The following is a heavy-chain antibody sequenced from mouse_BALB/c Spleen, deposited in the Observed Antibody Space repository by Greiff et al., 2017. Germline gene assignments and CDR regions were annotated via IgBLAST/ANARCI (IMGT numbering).Heavy chain of an antibody. CDR2: IDPANGNT. J-gene: IGHJ4*01. V-gene: IGHV14-3*02. D-gene: IGHD3-1*01. CDR1: GFNIKDTY. CDR3: ARGSSGYVDYAMDY. Sequence: VQLQQSGAELVKPGASVKLSCTASGFNIKDTYMHWVKQRPEQGLEWIGRIDPANGNTKYDPKFQGKATITADTSSNTAYLQLSSLTSEDTAVYYCARGSSGYVDYAMDYWGQGTSVTVSS.